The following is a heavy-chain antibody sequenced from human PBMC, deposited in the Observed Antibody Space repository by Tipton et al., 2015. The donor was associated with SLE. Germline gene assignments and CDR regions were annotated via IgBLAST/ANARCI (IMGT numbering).Heavy chain of an antibody. CDR1: GDSISSNTHY. D-gene: IGHD2-15*01. J-gene: IGHJ4*02. CDR2: IYYSGST. Sequence: TLSLTCTVSGDSISSNTHYWGWIRQPPGKGLEWIGSIYYSGSTYYNPSLKSRVTISVDTSKNQFSLKVSSVTAADTAVYSCARQVAGVARDYFDYWGQGTLVTVSS. V-gene: IGHV4-39*07. CDR3: ARQVAGVARDYFDY.